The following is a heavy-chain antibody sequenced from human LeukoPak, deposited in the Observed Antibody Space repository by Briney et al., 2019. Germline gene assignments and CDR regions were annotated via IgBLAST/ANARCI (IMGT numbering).Heavy chain of an antibody. V-gene: IGHV4-39*01. CDR1: GGFISSSSYY. CDR2: IYYSGST. D-gene: IGHD2-2*01. J-gene: IGHJ5*02. Sequence: SETLSLTCTVSGGFISSSSYYWGWIRQPPGKGLEWIGSIYYSGSTYYNPSLKSRVTISVDTSKNQFSLKLSSVTAADTAVYYCARHNASTNWFDPWGQGTLVTVSS. CDR3: ARHNASTNWFDP.